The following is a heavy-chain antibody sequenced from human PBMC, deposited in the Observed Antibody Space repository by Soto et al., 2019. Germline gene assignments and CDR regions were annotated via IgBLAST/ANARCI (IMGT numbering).Heavy chain of an antibody. J-gene: IGHJ4*02. CDR2: ISGSGGST. CDR1: GFTFSSYA. D-gene: IGHD3-3*01. Sequence: EVQLLESGGGLVQPGGSLRLSCAASGFTFSSYAMSWVRQAPGKGLEWVSAISGSGGSTYYADSVKGRFTISRDNSKNTLYLQMNSLIAEDTAVYYCAKDKRRFLEWLSLADYWGQGTLVTVSS. CDR3: AKDKRRFLEWLSLADY. V-gene: IGHV3-23*01.